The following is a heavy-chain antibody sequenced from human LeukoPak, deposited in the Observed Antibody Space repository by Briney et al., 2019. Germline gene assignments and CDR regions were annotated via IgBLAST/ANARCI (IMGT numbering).Heavy chain of an antibody. V-gene: IGHV3-48*03. CDR1: GFTFSNYE. J-gene: IGHJ4*02. CDR3: AAVIDY. Sequence: GGSLRLSCAASGFTFSNYEMNWIRQAPGKGLEWISYISNSGNTKYYVDSVKGRFTISRDNANNSVYLQMNNLRAEDTAVYYCAAVIDYWGQGTLVTVSS. CDR2: ISNSGNTK.